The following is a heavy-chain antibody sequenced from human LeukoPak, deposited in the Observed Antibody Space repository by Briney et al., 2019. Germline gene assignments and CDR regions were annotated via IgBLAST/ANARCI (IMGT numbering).Heavy chain of an antibody. D-gene: IGHD1-14*01. V-gene: IGHV3-21*01. J-gene: IGHJ3*02. CDR1: GFTFSTYT. CDR3: ARVDHTEAFGT. Sequence: GGSLRLSCAASGFTFSTYTMNWVRQAPGKGLEWVSSITSSGNYKYYGDPVKGRFTISRDNAKNSLYLEMNSLRVEDTAVYYCARVDHTEAFGTWGQGTVVTVSS. CDR2: ITSSGNYK.